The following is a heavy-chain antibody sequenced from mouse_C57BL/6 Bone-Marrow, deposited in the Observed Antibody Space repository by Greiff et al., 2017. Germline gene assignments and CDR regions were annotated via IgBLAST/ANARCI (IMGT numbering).Heavy chain of an antibody. D-gene: IGHD6-1*01. Sequence: EVKLEESGGGLVKPGGSLKLSCAASGFTFSSYAMSWVRQTPEKRLEWVATISDGGSYTYYPDNVKGRFTISRDNAKNNLYLQMSHLESEDTAMYYCAREECASYAMDYWGQGTSVTVSS. V-gene: IGHV5-4*01. CDR1: GFTFSSYA. J-gene: IGHJ4*01. CDR3: AREECASYAMDY. CDR2: ISDGGSYT.